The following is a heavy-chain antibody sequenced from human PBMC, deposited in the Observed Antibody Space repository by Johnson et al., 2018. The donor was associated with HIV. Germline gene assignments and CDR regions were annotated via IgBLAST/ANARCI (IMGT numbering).Heavy chain of an antibody. D-gene: IGHD1-7*01. CDR3: AKGRSGTTASIDAFDI. J-gene: IGHJ3*02. CDR1: GFTFSSYG. CDR2: IKQDGNDK. Sequence: VQLVESGGGVVQPGGSLRLSCAASGFTFSSYGMHWVRQAPGKGLEWVANIKQDGNDKYYVDSVKGRFTISRDNAKNSLYLQMNSLRVDDTAVYYCAKGRSGTTASIDAFDIWGQGTMVTVSS. V-gene: IGHV3-7*01.